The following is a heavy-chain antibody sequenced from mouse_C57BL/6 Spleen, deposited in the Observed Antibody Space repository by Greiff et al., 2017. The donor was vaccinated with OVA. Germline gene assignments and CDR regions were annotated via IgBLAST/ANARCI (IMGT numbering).Heavy chain of an antibody. CDR2: ISYDGSN. CDR3: ARGSPDY. J-gene: IGHJ2*01. Sequence: EVQLQQSGPGLVKPSQSLSLTCSVTGYSIPSGYYWNWIRQFPGNKLEWMGYISYDGSNNYNPSLKNRISIPRDTSKNQFFLKLNSVTTEDTATYYCARGSPDYWGQGTTLTVSS. D-gene: IGHD3-1*01. CDR1: GYSIPSGYY. V-gene: IGHV3-6*01.